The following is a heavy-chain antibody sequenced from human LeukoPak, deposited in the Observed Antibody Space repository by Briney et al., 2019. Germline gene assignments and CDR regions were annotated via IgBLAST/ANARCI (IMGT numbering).Heavy chain of an antibody. D-gene: IGHD1-26*01. Sequence: GGSLRLSCAASGFTFSSYAMSWVRQAPGKGLEWVSAISGSGGSTYYADSVKGRFTISGDNSRSTLYLQMNSLRAEDTAVYYCAKGPIALVGATYFDYWGQGTLVTVSS. J-gene: IGHJ4*02. CDR2: ISGSGGST. CDR3: AKGPIALVGATYFDY. CDR1: GFTFSSYA. V-gene: IGHV3-23*01.